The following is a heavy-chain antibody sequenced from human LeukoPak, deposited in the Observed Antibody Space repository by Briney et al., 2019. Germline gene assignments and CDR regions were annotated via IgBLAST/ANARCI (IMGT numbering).Heavy chain of an antibody. CDR3: ARRLAAAGNNWFDP. D-gene: IGHD6-13*01. Sequence: ASVKVSCKASGYTFTSYGISWVRQAPGQGLEWMGWISAYNGNTNYAQKLQGRGTMTTDTSTSTAYMELRSLRSDDTAVYYCARRLAAAGNNWFDPWGQGTLVTVSS. V-gene: IGHV1-18*01. J-gene: IGHJ5*02. CDR2: ISAYNGNT. CDR1: GYTFTSYG.